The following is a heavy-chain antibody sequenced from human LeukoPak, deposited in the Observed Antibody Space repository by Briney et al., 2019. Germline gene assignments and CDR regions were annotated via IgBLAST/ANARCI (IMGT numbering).Heavy chain of an antibody. V-gene: IGHV4-59*01. CDR3: ARGIHYYDSSGYLPDY. J-gene: IGHJ4*02. Sequence: SETPSLTCTVSGGSISSYWWSWIRQPPGKGLEWIGYIYYTGSTNYNPSLKSRATISLDTSKNQFSLKLSSVTAADTAVYYCARGIHYYDSSGYLPDYWGQGTLVTVSS. D-gene: IGHD3-22*01. CDR1: GGSISSYW. CDR2: IYYTGST.